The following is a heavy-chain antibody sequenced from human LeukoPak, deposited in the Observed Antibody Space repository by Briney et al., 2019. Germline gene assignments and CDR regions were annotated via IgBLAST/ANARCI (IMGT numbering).Heavy chain of an antibody. D-gene: IGHD6-13*01. CDR1: SGFISTYY. CDR2: IYTSGST. CDR3: ARDISSSFDWYFDL. J-gene: IGHJ2*01. V-gene: IGHV4-4*07. Sequence: SETLSLTCTVSSGFISTYYWSWIRQPAGKGLEWIGRIYTSGSTNYNPSLQSRVTMSVDTSKNQFSLKLRSVTAADTAVYYCARDISSSFDWYFDLWGRGTLVTVSS.